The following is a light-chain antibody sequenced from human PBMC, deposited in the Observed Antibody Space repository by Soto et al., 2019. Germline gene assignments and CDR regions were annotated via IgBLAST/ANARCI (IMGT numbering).Light chain of an antibody. CDR3: QQYGSSPYT. Sequence: EILLTQSPGTLSLSPGEGATLSCRASESVGSNYLAWHQQKPGQAPRLLIYGASSRATGIPDRFSGSGSGTDFTLTISRLEPEDFAVYYCQQYGSSPYTFGQGTKLEIK. CDR1: ESVGSNY. CDR2: GAS. V-gene: IGKV3-20*01. J-gene: IGKJ2*01.